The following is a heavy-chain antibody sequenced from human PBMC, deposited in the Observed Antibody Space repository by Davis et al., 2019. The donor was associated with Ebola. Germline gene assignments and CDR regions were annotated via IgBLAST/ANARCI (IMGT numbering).Heavy chain of an antibody. CDR2: ISGVGGAT. J-gene: IGHJ6*04. V-gene: IGHV3-23*01. CDR1: GFTFSGYA. Sequence: GESLKISCAASGFTFSGYAMSWVRQAPGKGPEWVSAISGVGGATYYADSVKGRFTISRDNSKNTLYLQMNSLRAEDTAVYYCAKDPNIVGDVWGKGTTVTVSS. D-gene: IGHD2-15*01. CDR3: AKDPNIVGDV.